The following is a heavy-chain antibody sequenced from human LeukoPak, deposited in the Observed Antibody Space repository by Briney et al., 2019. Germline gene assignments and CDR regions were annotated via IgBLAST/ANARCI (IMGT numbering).Heavy chain of an antibody. Sequence: KPSETLSLTRAVYGGSFSGYYWSWIRQPPGKGLEWIGEINHSGSTNYNPSLKSRVTISVDTSKNQFSLKLSSVTAADTAVYYCARGSGGILTGYLPFDPWGQGTLVTVSS. V-gene: IGHV4-34*01. J-gene: IGHJ5*02. D-gene: IGHD3-9*01. CDR1: GGSFSGYY. CDR2: INHSGST. CDR3: ARGSGGILTGYLPFDP.